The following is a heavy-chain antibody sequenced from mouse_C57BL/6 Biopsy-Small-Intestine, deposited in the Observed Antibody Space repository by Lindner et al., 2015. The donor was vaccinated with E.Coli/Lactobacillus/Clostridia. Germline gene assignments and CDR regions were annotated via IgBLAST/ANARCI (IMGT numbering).Heavy chain of an antibody. Sequence: SVKVSCKASEGTFNTYAISWVRQAPGQGLEWMGTIMPFIDSAKYAQKFQGRVTVTADKSTSTAYMELSSLGSEDTAVYYCARGSFSGDYRFDYWGQGALVTVSS. CDR3: ARGSFSGDYRFDY. CDR1: EGTFNTYA. D-gene: IGHD2-13*01. V-gene: IGHV1-14*01. J-gene: IGHJ4*01. CDR2: IMPFIDSA.